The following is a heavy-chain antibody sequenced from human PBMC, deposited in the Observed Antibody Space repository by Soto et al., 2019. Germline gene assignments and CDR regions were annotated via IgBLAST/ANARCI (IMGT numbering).Heavy chain of an antibody. Sequence: QVQLVESGGGVVQPGRSLRLSCAASGFTFSSYGMHWVRQAPGKGLEWVAVIWYDGSNKYYADSVKGRFTISRDNSKNTLYLQRNSRRAEDTAVYYCARDFIPGAAVHNWFDPWGQGTLVTVSS. CDR3: ARDFIPGAAVHNWFDP. D-gene: IGHD2-21*01. CDR1: GFTFSSYG. CDR2: IWYDGSNK. V-gene: IGHV3-33*01. J-gene: IGHJ5*02.